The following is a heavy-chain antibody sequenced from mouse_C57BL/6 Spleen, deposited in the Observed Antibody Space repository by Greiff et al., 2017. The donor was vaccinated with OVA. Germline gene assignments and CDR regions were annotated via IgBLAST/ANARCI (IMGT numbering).Heavy chain of an antibody. J-gene: IGHJ4*01. CDR1: GYTFTSYD. CDR3: ARSRNYSSWGYAMDY. CDR2: IYPRDGST. V-gene: IGHV1-85*01. Sequence: VKLQQSGPELVKPGASVKLSCKASGYTFTSYDINWVKQRPGQGLEWIGWIYPRDGSTKYNEKFKGKATLTVDPSSSTAYMGLHSLTSEDSGVYFCARSRNYSSWGYAMDYWGQGTSVTVSS. D-gene: IGHD2-5*01.